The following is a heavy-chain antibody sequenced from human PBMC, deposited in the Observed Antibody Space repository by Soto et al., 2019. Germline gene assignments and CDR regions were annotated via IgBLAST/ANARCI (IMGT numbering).Heavy chain of an antibody. CDR1: GYTYRIYA. CDR2: ISTYNHDT. J-gene: IGHJ4*02. D-gene: IGHD3-3*01. V-gene: IGHV1-18*01. CDR3: AREPINTSGDKLYLDC. Sequence: QIHLVQSGAAAKKPGASVRVSCKTSGYTYRIYAITWVRQAPGQVLEWMGWISTYNHDTRYAQRFQGRLSMATNTSTSTAYREWRSLTSNDTAVYYCAREPINTSGDKLYLDCWGQGTLVTVSS.